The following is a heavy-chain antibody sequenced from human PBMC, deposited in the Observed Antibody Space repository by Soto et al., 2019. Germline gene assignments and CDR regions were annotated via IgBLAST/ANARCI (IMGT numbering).Heavy chain of an antibody. CDR1: GFTFSDYY. D-gene: IGHD3-22*01. CDR2: ISSSGSTI. Sequence: GGSLRLSCAASGFTFSDYYMSWIRQAPGMGLEWVSYISSSGSTIDYADSVKGRFTISRDNAKNSLYLQMNSLRAEDTAVYYCVRDGGTDYYDSTGPGAFDIWGQGTMVTVSS. CDR3: VRDGGTDYYDSTGPGAFDI. V-gene: IGHV3-11*01. J-gene: IGHJ3*02.